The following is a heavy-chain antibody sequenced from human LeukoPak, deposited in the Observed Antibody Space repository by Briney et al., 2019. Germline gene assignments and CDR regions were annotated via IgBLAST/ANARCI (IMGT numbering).Heavy chain of an antibody. J-gene: IGHJ4*02. Sequence: GGSLRLSCAASGFTFSSYSMNWVRQAPGKGLEWVSYISSSSSTIYYADSVKGRFTISRDNAKNSLYLQMNSLRAEDTAVYYCAREEAVATPVFDYWGQGTLVTVSS. CDR3: AREEAVATPVFDY. D-gene: IGHD6-19*01. CDR2: ISSSSSTI. CDR1: GFTFSSYS. V-gene: IGHV3-48*04.